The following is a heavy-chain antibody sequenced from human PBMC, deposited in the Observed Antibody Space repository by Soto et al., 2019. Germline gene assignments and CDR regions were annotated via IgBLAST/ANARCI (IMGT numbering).Heavy chain of an antibody. Sequence: EVQLVESGGGLVQPGRSLRLSCEASGFMFDDYAMYWVLQAPGKGLEWVSGISWNSNSIVYADSVKGRFTISRDNAKSSLYLQMNSQKLKDTALYYCTNSQCIAYRPFDSWGQGTLVTVSS. J-gene: IGHJ4*02. V-gene: IGHV3-9*01. CDR1: GFMFDDYA. CDR3: TNSQCIAYRPFDS. D-gene: IGHD2-15*01. CDR2: ISWNSNSI.